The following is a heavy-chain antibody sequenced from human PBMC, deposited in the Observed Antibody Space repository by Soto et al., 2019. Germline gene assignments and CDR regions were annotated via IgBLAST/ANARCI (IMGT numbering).Heavy chain of an antibody. V-gene: IGHV3-30-3*01. D-gene: IGHD6-19*01. CDR2: ISYDGSNI. Sequence: LRLSCAASGFTFNIYAMHWVRQAPGMGLEWVAAISYDGSNIYYADSVKGRFTISRDNSKNTLFLQMNSLRGDDTAVYFCAAEDTGYSSGWLFDYWGQGNMVTVSS. J-gene: IGHJ4*02. CDR3: AAEDTGYSSGWLFDY. CDR1: GFTFNIYA.